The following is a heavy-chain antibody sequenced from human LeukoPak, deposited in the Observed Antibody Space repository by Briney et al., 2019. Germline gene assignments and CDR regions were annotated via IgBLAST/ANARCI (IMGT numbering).Heavy chain of an antibody. V-gene: IGHV4-34*01. Sequence: KPSETLSLTCAVYGGSFSGYYWTWIRQPPGKGLEWIGEINDSGSTNYKPSLKSRVTISVGTSKKQLSWKRSAVTAAETAVYYCARNSRYSRSLDYWGQGTLVTVSS. CDR2: INDSGST. J-gene: IGHJ4*02. D-gene: IGHD6-13*01. CDR3: ARNSRYSRSLDY. CDR1: GGSFSGYY.